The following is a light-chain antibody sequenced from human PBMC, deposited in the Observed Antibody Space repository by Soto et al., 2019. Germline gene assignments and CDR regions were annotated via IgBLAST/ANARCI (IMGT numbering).Light chain of an antibody. CDR1: SSDVGGYNY. V-gene: IGLV2-14*01. Sequence: QSALTQPASVSGSPGQSITISCTGTSSDVGGYNYVSWYQQHPGQAPKLMIYDVNNRPSGVSNRFSGSKSGNTASLTISGLQAEDEGDYYCSSYTSSITLVFGGGTKPPS. CDR3: SSYTSSITLV. J-gene: IGLJ2*01. CDR2: DVN.